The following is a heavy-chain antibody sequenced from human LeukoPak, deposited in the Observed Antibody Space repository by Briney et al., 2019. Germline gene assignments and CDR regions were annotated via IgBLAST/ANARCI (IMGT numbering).Heavy chain of an antibody. D-gene: IGHD6-19*01. CDR3: ASGKQWIGS. CDR2: TYYRSKWYN. Sequence: SQTLSLTCAISGDSVSSNTAGWNWIRQSPSSGLEWLGRTYYRSKWYNEYAVSVKSRITINPDTSKNQISLQLNSVTPEDTAVYYCASGKQWIGSWGRGTLVTVSS. V-gene: IGHV6-1*01. J-gene: IGHJ4*02. CDR1: GDSVSSNTAG.